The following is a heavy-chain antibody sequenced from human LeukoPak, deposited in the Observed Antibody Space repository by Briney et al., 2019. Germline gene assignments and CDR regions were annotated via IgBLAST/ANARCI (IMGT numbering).Heavy chain of an antibody. V-gene: IGHV3-23*01. D-gene: IGHD3-22*01. CDR3: AKDGLYYDGSEHVYYFDS. CDR1: GFTFSSSA. Sequence: GGSLRLSCAASGFTFSSSAMSWVRQAPGKGLEWVSSISTSSGTTSYADSVKGRFTISRDNSKNTLYLQMNSLRAEDTALYYCAKDGLYYDGSEHVYYFDSWGQGTLVTVSS. J-gene: IGHJ4*02. CDR2: ISTSSGTT.